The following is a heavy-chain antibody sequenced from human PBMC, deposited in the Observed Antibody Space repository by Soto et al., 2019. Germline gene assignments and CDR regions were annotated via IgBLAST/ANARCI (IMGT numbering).Heavy chain of an antibody. CDR3: ARDAPQFLEWLLFDY. CDR1: GYTFSSYG. J-gene: IGHJ4*02. V-gene: IGHV1-18*01. D-gene: IGHD3-3*01. Sequence: QARLVQSGAEVKKPGASVKVSCKASGYTFSSYGVSWVRQAPGQGLEWMGWISADNGNTKYAQKFQGRVTMTTDTYTRTAYMELRSLRSDDTAVYYCARDAPQFLEWLLFDYWGQGTLVTVSS. CDR2: ISADNGNT.